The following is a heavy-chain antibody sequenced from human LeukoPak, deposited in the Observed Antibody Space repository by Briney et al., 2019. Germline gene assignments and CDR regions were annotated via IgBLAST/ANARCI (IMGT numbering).Heavy chain of an antibody. Sequence: SETLSLTCAVYGGSFSGYYWSWIRQPPGKGLEWIGEIKHSGSTNYNPSLKSRVTISVDTSKNQFSLKLRSVTAAATAVYYCARAIPRNYYDSSGQNWFDPWGQGTLVTVSS. CDR1: GGSFSGYY. CDR2: IKHSGST. D-gene: IGHD3-22*01. CDR3: ARAIPRNYYDSSGQNWFDP. J-gene: IGHJ5*02. V-gene: IGHV4-34*01.